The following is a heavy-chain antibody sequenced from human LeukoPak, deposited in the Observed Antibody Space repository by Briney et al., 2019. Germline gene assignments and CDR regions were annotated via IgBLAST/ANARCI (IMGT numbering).Heavy chain of an antibody. D-gene: IGHD1-26*01. V-gene: IGHV4-34*01. Sequence: SETLSLTCAVYGGSFSGYYWSWIRQPPGKGLEWIGEINHSGSTNYNPSLESRVTISVDTSKNQFSLKLSSVTAADTAVYYCARNSLSRRIVGATLWWFDPWGQGTLVTASS. CDR3: ARNSLSRRIVGATLWWFDP. J-gene: IGHJ5*02. CDR1: GGSFSGYY. CDR2: INHSGST.